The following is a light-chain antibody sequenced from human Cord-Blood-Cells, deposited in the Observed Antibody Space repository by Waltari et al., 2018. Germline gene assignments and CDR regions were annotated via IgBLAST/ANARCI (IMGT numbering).Light chain of an antibody. CDR1: QFVSSY. CDR3: QQRSNWPLT. Sequence: EIVLTQSPATLYLSPGERATLSCRASQFVSSYLAWYKQKPGQAPRLLIFDASNRATGLPARFSCSGSGTDFTLTISSLEPEDFAVYDCQQRSNWPLTFGGGTKVEIK. CDR2: DAS. J-gene: IGKJ4*01. V-gene: IGKV3-11*01.